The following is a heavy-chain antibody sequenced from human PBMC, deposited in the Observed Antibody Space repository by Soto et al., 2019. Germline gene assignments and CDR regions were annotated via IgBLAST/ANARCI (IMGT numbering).Heavy chain of an antibody. Sequence: SETLSLTCTVSGASINTSSYYWGWIRQPPGKGLEWIGSIYYSGGTYYNPSLKSRVTISVDTSKNQFSLKLSSVTAADTAVYNCARHGGRYFDWSLDYWGQGTLVTVSS. CDR2: IYYSGGT. D-gene: IGHD3-9*01. J-gene: IGHJ4*02. V-gene: IGHV4-39*01. CDR3: ARHGGRYFDWSLDY. CDR1: GASINTSSYY.